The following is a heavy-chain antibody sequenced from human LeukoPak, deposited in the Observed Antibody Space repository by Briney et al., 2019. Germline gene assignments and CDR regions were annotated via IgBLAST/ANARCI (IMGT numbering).Heavy chain of an antibody. V-gene: IGHV1-2*06. D-gene: IGHD1-14*01. CDR3: ARVSSPLQYNWFDP. CDR1: GYTFTGYY. J-gene: IGHJ5*02. Sequence: ASVKVSCKASGYTFTGYYMHWVRQAPGQGLEWMGRINPNSGGTNYAQKFQGRVTMTRDTSISTAYMELSRLRSDGTAVYYCARVSSPLQYNWFDPWGQGTLVTVSS. CDR2: INPNSGGT.